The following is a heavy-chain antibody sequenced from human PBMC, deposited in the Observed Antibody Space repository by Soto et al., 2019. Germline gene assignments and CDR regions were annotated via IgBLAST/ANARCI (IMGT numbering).Heavy chain of an antibody. V-gene: IGHV1-69*01. CDR2: IIPIFGTA. J-gene: IGHJ5*02. D-gene: IGHD3-16*02. Sequence: QVQLVQSGAEVKKPGSSVKVSCKASGGTFSSYAISWVRQAPGQGLEWMGGIIPIFGTANYAQKFQGRVTITADESTSTAYMELISLRSEDTAVYYCARSYDYVWGSYRYGWFDPWGQGTLVTVSS. CDR1: GGTFSSYA. CDR3: ARSYDYVWGSYRYGWFDP.